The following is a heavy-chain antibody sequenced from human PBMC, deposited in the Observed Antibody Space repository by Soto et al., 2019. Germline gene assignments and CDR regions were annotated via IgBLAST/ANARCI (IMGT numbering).Heavy chain of an antibody. CDR1: GSTFIRYW. D-gene: IGHD1-26*01. J-gene: IGHJ4*02. CDR2: ISYDGSNK. CDR3: AKDRLVGAPGGLDY. V-gene: IGHV3-30*18. Sequence: AGGAPRLSRAAPGSTFIRYWLGLGRPAPGKGLEWVAVISYDGSNKYYADSVKGRFTISRDNSKNTLYLQMNSLRAEDTAVYYCAKDRLVGAPGGLDYWGQGTLVTVSS.